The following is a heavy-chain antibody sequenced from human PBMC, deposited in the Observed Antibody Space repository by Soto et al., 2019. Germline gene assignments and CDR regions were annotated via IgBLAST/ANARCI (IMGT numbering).Heavy chain of an antibody. D-gene: IGHD3-9*01. CDR3: AGSLRYFDWLPGY. CDR1: GYTFTSYA. Sequence: ASVKVSCKASGYTFTSYAMHWVRQAPGQRLEWMGWINAGNGNTKYSQKFQGRVTITRDTSASTAYMELSSLRSEDTAVYYCAGSLRYFDWLPGYWGQGTLVTVSS. J-gene: IGHJ4*02. CDR2: INAGNGNT. V-gene: IGHV1-3*01.